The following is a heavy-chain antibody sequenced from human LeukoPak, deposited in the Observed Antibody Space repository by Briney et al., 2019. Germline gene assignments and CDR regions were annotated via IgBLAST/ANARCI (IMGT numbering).Heavy chain of an antibody. D-gene: IGHD3-22*01. J-gene: IGHJ4*02. CDR2: IRNDGSAT. V-gene: IGHV3-30*02. CDR3: AKDLEAGTSGYSLDY. CDR1: GFSFRSYG. Sequence: GGSLRISCAASGFSFRSYGMHWVRHAPGQGLEYVAFIRNDGSATYYADSVRGRFTIPRANSKNSLHWHMNSRRVEDTGVYYCAKDLEAGTSGYSLDYWGQGTLVSVSS.